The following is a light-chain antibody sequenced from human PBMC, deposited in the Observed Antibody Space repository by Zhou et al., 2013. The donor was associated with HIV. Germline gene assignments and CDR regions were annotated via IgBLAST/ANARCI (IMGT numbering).Light chain of an antibody. V-gene: IGKV1-39*01. J-gene: IGKJ5*01. Sequence: DIQMTQSPSSLSASVGDTVTITCRASQSISGYLNWYQQIPGKAPKLLIYGASKLQNGVSSRFSGGGSGTVFTLTINNLQPEDFATYFCQQSRKSVMTFGQGTRLDI. CDR1: QSISGY. CDR3: QQSRKSVMT. CDR2: GAS.